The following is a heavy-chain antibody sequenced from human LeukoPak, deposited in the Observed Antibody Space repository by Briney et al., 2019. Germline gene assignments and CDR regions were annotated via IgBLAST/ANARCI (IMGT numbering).Heavy chain of an antibody. V-gene: IGHV4-59*01. CDR3: ARDRELGY. D-gene: IGHD3-10*01. Sequence: TSETLSLTCTVSGGSISVYYWSWIRQPPGKGLEWIGYIYNSGSTNYNPSLKSRLTISVDTSKNQLSLKLSSVTAADTAVYYCARDRELGYWGQGTLVTVSS. CDR1: GGSISVYY. J-gene: IGHJ4*02. CDR2: IYNSGST.